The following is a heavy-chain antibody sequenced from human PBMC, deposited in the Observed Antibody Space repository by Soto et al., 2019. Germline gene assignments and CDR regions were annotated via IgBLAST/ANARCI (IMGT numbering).Heavy chain of an antibody. J-gene: IGHJ6*02. CDR2: IKEDGSEM. Sequence: PGGSLRLSCAASGFTFSTSCMSWVRRAPGKGLEWVAHIKEDGSEMYYLDSVKGRFTISRDNDKNSLYLQMNSLRAEDTAVYHCAREDIVVVPAVMKGVMKSYYYYGMDVWGQGTTVTVSS. V-gene: IGHV3-7*01. D-gene: IGHD2-2*01. CDR3: AREDIVVVPAVMKGVMKSYYYYGMDV. CDR1: GFTFSTSC.